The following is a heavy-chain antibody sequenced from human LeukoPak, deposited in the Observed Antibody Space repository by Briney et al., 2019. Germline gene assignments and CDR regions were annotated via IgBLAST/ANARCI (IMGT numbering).Heavy chain of an antibody. CDR1: GGSISSSNW. J-gene: IGHJ4*02. V-gene: IGHV4-4*02. CDR3: ARVLSGSNFDY. CDR2: IFHSGGT. D-gene: IGHD3-22*01. Sequence: SGTLSLTCAVSGGSISSSNWWSWVRQPPVKGLEWIGEIFHSGGTNYNPSLKSRVTISVDKSKNQFSLRLSSVTAADTAVYYCARVLSGSNFDYWGQGTLVTVSS.